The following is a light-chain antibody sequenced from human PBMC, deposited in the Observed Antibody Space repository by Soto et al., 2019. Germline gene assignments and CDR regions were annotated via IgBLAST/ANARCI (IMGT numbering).Light chain of an antibody. CDR3: QQYGRMGIT. CDR2: GAS. V-gene: IGKV3-20*01. J-gene: IGKJ5*01. CDR1: QSVSSSY. Sequence: EIVLTQSPGTLYLSPGDRATLSCRASQSVSSSYLAWYQQKPGQAPRLLIYGASSRATGIPDRFSGSGSGTDFTLTISRLEPEDFAVYYCQQYGRMGITFGQGTRLEIK.